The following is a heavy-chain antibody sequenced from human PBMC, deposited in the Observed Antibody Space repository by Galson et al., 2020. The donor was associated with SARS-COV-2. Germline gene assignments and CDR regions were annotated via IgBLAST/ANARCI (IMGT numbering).Heavy chain of an antibody. CDR2: IWYDGSNK. CDR1: GFTFSSYG. J-gene: IGHJ4*02. Sequence: GESLKISCAASGFTFSSYGMHWVRQAPGKGLEWVAVIWYDGSNKYYADSVQGRFTISRDNSKNTLYLQMNSLRAEDTAVYYCARDFGVGSQLVDDYWGQGTLVTVSS. CDR3: ARDFGVGSQLVDDY. V-gene: IGHV3-33*01. D-gene: IGHD6-13*01.